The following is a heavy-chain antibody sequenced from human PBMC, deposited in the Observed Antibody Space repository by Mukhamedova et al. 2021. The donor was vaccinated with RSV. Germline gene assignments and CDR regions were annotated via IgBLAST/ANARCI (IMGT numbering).Heavy chain of an antibody. J-gene: IGHJ4*02. Sequence: EWVAVISYDGNKQYYAGSVRGRFTISRDKSRGTLYLQMTRLRSEDTAIYYCANDTSTTNVWFPGDSWGQGTLVTVSS. V-gene: IGHV3-30*18. CDR2: ISYDGNKQ. D-gene: IGHD2/OR15-2a*01. CDR3: ANDTSTTNVWFPGDS.